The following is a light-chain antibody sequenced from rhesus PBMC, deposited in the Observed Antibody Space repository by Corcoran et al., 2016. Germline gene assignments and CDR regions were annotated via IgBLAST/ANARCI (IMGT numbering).Light chain of an antibody. CDR2: KAS. J-gene: IGKJ4*01. V-gene: IGKV1-74*01. CDR3: QHGYGTPLT. Sequence: DIQMTQSPSSLSASVGDRVTITCRASENVNNYLNWYQKKPGKAPKLLIYKASTLQSGVPSRFSGSGSGTEYTFTISSLQPEDVATYYCQHGYGTPLTFGGGTKVEIK. CDR1: ENVNNY.